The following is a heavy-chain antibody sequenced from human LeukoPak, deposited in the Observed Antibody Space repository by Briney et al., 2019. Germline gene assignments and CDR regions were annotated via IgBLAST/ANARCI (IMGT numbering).Heavy chain of an antibody. J-gene: IGHJ4*02. D-gene: IGHD2-15*01. CDR2: NYKKSSYI. Sequence: GGSLRLSCAPSGFTFCIYSMNGVPHAPEGGVEGVSPNYKKSSYIYHVDSVKGRYTLSRDNTQNSLYMQIKSLRAEGTAVYYGARDRGAGRIDYWGQGTLVTVSS. CDR3: ARDRGAGRIDY. V-gene: IGHV3-21*01. CDR1: GFTFCIYS.